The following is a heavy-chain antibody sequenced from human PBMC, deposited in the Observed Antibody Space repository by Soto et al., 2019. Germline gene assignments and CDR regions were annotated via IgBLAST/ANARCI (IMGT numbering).Heavy chain of an antibody. D-gene: IGHD2-15*01. Sequence: EVQLVESGGGLVQPGGSLRLSCAVSGLTFSHKWMHWVRQAPGKGLVWVSRVKKDGSDIAYADSVKGRFTTSRDNAENTLYLQMNSLRVEDTAVYYCTTEACEGSCQLDYWGQGTPVTVSS. CDR1: GLTFSHKW. CDR2: VKKDGSDI. V-gene: IGHV3-74*03. CDR3: TTEACEGSCQLDY. J-gene: IGHJ4*02.